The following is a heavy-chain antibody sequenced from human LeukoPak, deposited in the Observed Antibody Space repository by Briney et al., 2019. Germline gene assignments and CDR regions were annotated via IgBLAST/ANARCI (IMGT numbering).Heavy chain of an antibody. D-gene: IGHD6-13*01. V-gene: IGHV1-18*01. J-gene: IGHJ6*02. CDR3: ARDLSWFRLPDYYYYGMDV. Sequence: ASVKVSCKASRYTFTSYAISWVRQAPGQGLEWMGWINPYKGNTNYAQKLQGRIAMTTDTSKSTAYMELRSLRSDDTAVYYCARDLSWFRLPDYYYYGMDVWGQGTTVTVSS. CDR2: INPYKGNT. CDR1: RYTFTSYA.